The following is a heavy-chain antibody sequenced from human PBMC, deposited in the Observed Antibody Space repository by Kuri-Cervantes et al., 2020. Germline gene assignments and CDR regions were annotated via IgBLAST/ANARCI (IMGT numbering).Heavy chain of an antibody. CDR2: IYYSGST. V-gene: IGHV4-59*12. CDR3: ARTRITFGGVIVIRWFDP. D-gene: IGHD3-16*02. Sequence: SETLSLTCTVSGGSISSYHWSWIRQPPGKGLEWIGSIYYSGSTYYNPSLKSRVTISVDTSKNQFSLKLSSVTAADTAVYYCARTRITFGGVIVIRWFDPWGQGTLVTVSS. J-gene: IGHJ5*02. CDR1: GGSISSYH.